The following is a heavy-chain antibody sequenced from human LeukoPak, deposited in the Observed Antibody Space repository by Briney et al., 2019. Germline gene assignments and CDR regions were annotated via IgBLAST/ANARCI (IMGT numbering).Heavy chain of an antibody. CDR1: XYSFTSYW. V-gene: IGHV5-51*01. J-gene: IGHJ4*02. D-gene: IGHD3-10*01. Sequence: SCKXXXYSFTSYWIGWVRQMPGKGLEWMGIIYPGDSDTIYRQSFPGQVTISADKSISTAYLQWSSLKASDTAMYYCARQGSGTGLDYWGQGTLVTVSS. CDR2: IYPGDSDT. CDR3: ARQGSGTGLDY.